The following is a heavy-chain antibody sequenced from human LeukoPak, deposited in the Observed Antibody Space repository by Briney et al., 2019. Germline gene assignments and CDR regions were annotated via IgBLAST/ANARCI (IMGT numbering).Heavy chain of an antibody. D-gene: IGHD5-12*01. CDR1: GFTFSSYA. CDR2: ISGSGGST. V-gene: IGHV3-23*01. CDR3: AKVATMGDYYGMDV. J-gene: IGHJ6*02. Sequence: GGSLRLSCAASGFTFSSYAMSWVRQAQGKGLEWVSAISGSGGSTYYADSVKGRFTISRDNSKNTLYLQMNSLRCEDTAVYYCAKVATMGDYYGMDVWGQGTTVTVSS.